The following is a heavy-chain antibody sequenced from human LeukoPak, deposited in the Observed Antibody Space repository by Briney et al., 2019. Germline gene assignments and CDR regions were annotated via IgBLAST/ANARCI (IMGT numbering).Heavy chain of an antibody. D-gene: IGHD3-3*01. V-gene: IGHV4-34*01. J-gene: IGHJ5*02. CDR1: GGSFSGYY. CDR2: INHSGST. Sequence: SETLSLTCAVYGGSFSGYYWSWIRQPPGKGLEWIGEINHSGSTNYNPSLKSRVTISVDTSKNQFSLKLSSVTAADTAVYYCARGITIFGVVSKGFDPWGQGTLVTVSS. CDR3: ARGITIFGVVSKGFDP.